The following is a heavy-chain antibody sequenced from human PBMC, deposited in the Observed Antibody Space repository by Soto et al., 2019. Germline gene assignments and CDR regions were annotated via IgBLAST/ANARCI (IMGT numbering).Heavy chain of an antibody. D-gene: IGHD6-19*01. CDR3: ARGGLFWYSSGWYAY. CDR2: ISAYNGNT. V-gene: IGHV1-18*01. J-gene: IGHJ4*02. Sequence: QVQLVQSGAEVKKPGASVKVSCKASGYTFTSYGISWVRQAPGQGLEWMGWISAYNGNTNYAQKLQGRVTMTTDTCTTTAYMDLMSLGSYETAVYCCARGGLFWYSSGWYAYWGQGTLVTVSS. CDR1: GYTFTSYG.